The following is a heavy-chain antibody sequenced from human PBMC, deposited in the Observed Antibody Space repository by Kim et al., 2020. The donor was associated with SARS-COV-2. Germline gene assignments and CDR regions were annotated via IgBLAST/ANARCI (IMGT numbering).Heavy chain of an antibody. D-gene: IGHD3-16*02. CDR1: GYSFSTYG. CDR3: ARDPHWSNRDWLGPRSRGLDF. V-gene: IGHV1-3*04. Sequence: ASVKVSCKASGYSFSTYGIHWVRQAPGQSFEWMGWISTGSGNTEYSPKFHGRVTITSDTSASTAYMELSSLRSEDTAMYYCARDPHWSNRDWLGPRSRGLDFWGQGTLVTVSS. CDR2: ISTGSGNT. J-gene: IGHJ4*02.